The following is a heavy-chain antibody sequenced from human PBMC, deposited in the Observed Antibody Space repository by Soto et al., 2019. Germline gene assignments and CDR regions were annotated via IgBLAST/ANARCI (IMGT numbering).Heavy chain of an antibody. CDR1: GGSISSSSYY. Sequence: NPSETLSLTCTVSGGSISSSSYYWGWIRQPPGKGLEWIGSIYYSGSTYYNPSLKSRVTISVDTSKNQFSLKLSSVTAADTAVYYCARHSRSDYSFDYWGQGTLVTVSS. CDR3: ARHSRSDYSFDY. J-gene: IGHJ4*02. V-gene: IGHV4-39*01. D-gene: IGHD4-17*01. CDR2: IYYSGST.